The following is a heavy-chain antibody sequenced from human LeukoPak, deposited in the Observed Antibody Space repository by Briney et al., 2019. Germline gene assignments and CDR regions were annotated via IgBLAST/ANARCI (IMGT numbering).Heavy chain of an antibody. J-gene: IGHJ4*02. CDR3: ARDYDWSYADSSGFFFDY. Sequence: GGSLRLSCAASGLTFSNYWMSWVRQAPGKGLEWVANIKLDGSEKDYVDSVKGRFTISRDNAKNSLYLQMNSLRAEDTAVYFCARDYDWSYADSSGFFFDYWGQGTLVTVSS. CDR2: IKLDGSEK. V-gene: IGHV3-7*01. CDR1: GLTFSNYW. D-gene: IGHD3-22*01.